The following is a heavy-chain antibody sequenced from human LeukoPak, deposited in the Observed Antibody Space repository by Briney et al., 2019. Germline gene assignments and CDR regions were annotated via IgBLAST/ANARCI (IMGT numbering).Heavy chain of an antibody. CDR1: GGTFSSYA. CDR3: ARDRHLVGTVGGGGEFDC. V-gene: IGHV1-69*05. D-gene: IGHD3-16*01. J-gene: IGHJ4*02. CDR2: IIPIFGTA. Sequence: ASVKVSCKASGGTFSSYAISWVRQAPGQGLEWMGRIIPIFGTANYAQKFQGRVTITTDESTSTAYMELSSLRSEDTAVYYCARDRHLVGTVGGGGEFDCWGQGTLVTVSS.